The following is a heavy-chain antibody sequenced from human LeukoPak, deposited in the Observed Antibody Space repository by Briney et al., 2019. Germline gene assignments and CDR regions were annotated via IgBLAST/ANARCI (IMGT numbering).Heavy chain of an antibody. D-gene: IGHD6-13*01. CDR3: ARDLSRKVDY. Sequence: ASETLSLTCTVSGYSISSGYYWGWIRPPPGKGLEWIGSIYHSGSTYYNPSLKSRVTISVDTSKNQFSLKLSSVTAADTAVYYCARDLSRKVDYWGQGTLVTVSS. J-gene: IGHJ4*02. V-gene: IGHV4-38-2*02. CDR2: IYHSGST. CDR1: GYSISSGYY.